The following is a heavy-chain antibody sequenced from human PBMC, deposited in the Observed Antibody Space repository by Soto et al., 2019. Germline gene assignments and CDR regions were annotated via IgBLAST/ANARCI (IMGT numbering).Heavy chain of an antibody. J-gene: IGHJ6*02. Sequence: EVQLVESGGGLVKPGGSLRLSCVASGFTFSGYSINWVRQAPGKGLEWVSYISGPSIYIYYADSVKGRFTIPRDNAESVVYLQMNRLRAEDTDVYYCARGFRNGFNVWGQGTTVSVSS. V-gene: IGHV3-21*01. CDR3: ARGFRNGFNV. D-gene: IGHD2-8*01. CDR1: GFTFSGYS. CDR2: ISGPSIYI.